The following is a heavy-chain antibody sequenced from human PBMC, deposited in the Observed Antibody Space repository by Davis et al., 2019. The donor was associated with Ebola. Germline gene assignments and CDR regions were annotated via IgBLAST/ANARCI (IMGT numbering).Heavy chain of an antibody. D-gene: IGHD2-15*01. V-gene: IGHV3-23*01. CDR1: GFTFSSYA. Sequence: GESLKISCAASGFTFSSYAMSWVRQAPGKGLEWVSAISGSGGSTYYADSVKGRFTISRDNSKNTLYLQMNSLRAEDTAVYYCAKGFWGCSGGSCPDDAFDIWGQGTMVTVSS. CDR3: AKGFWGCSGGSCPDDAFDI. J-gene: IGHJ3*02. CDR2: ISGSGGST.